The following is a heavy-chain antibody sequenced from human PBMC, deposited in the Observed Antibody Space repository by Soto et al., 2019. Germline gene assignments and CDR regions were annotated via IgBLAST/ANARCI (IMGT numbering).Heavy chain of an antibody. D-gene: IGHD4-4*01. Sequence: PSETLSLTCTVSGGCISSGGYYWSWIRQHPGKGLEWIGYIYYSGSTYYNPSLKSRVTMSVDTSKNQFYLKLSSVTAADTAVYYCARDTSVSGIYGMDVWGQGTTVPSP. CDR1: GGCISSGGYY. CDR3: ARDTSVSGIYGMDV. J-gene: IGHJ6*02. V-gene: IGHV4-31*03. CDR2: IYYSGST.